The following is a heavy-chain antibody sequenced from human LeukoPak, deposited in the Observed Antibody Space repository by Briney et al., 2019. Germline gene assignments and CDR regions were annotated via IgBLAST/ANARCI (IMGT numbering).Heavy chain of an antibody. CDR1: GFTFSSYA. CDR3: AKAGTAMGYYFDY. J-gene: IGHJ4*02. V-gene: IGHV3-23*01. D-gene: IGHD2-2*01. CDR2: ISGSGGST. Sequence: GGSLRLSCAASGFTFSSYAMSWVRQAPGKGLEWVSAISGSGGSTYYADSVKGRFTISRDNSKNTLYLQMYSLRAEDTAVYYCAKAGTAMGYYFDYWRQGTLVTVSS.